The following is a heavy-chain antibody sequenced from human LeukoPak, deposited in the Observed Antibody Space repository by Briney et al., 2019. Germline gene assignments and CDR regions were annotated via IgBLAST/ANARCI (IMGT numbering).Heavy chain of an antibody. CDR3: ARDAPNDAEAFLDY. CDR2: IPGSGDST. Sequence: GGSLRLSCAASGFTFSSYAMYWVRQAPGGGLEWVSAIPGSGDSTYYADSVKGRFAISRDNSNNMLYLQINSLRAEDTAVYYCARDAPNDAEAFLDYWGQGTLVSVSS. D-gene: IGHD2-8*01. CDR1: GFTFSSYA. V-gene: IGHV3-23*01. J-gene: IGHJ4*02.